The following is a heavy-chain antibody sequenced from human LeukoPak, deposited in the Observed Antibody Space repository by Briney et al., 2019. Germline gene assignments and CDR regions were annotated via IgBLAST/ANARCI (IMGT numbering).Heavy chain of an antibody. D-gene: IGHD3-22*01. V-gene: IGHV3-7*01. Sequence: SGGSLRLSRAASGFTSSTYWMSWVRQAPGKGLEWVASIKQDGSETYYVDSVKGRFTLSRDNAKNSLYLQMNSLRADDTAVYYCARDRDSRWDFDLWGRGTLVTVSS. CDR2: IKQDGSET. CDR3: ARDRDSRWDFDL. CDR1: GFTSSTYW. J-gene: IGHJ2*01.